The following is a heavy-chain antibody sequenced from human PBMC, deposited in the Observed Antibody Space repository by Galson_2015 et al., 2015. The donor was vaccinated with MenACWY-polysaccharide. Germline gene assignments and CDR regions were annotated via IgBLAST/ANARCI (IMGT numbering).Heavy chain of an antibody. V-gene: IGHV4-59*01. D-gene: IGHD5-18*01. CDR1: GGSLTAYY. J-gene: IGHJ4*02. CDR3: ARSPVGYSSGGQIDS. CDR2: IYYSGGT. Sequence: ETLSLPCRGYGGSLTAYYWAWVRQPPGRGLEWIGCIYYSGGTKYSPSLNSRVSISVDTSNNKFSLKLSSVPASDTAVYYCARSPVGYSSGGQIDSWGQGSLFTVSS.